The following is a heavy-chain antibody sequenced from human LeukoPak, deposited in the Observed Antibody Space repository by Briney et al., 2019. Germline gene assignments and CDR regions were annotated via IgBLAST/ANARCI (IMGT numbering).Heavy chain of an antibody. J-gene: IGHJ3*02. CDR2: ISGSGGST. CDR3: AKQANWGWGSAFDI. V-gene: IGHV3-23*01. Sequence: GGTLRLSCAASGFTFSSYGMSWVRQAPGKGLEWVSTISGSGGSTYYADSVKGRFTISRDNSKNTLYLQMNSLRAEDTAVYYCAKQANWGWGSAFDIWGQGTMVTVSS. CDR1: GFTFSSYG. D-gene: IGHD7-27*01.